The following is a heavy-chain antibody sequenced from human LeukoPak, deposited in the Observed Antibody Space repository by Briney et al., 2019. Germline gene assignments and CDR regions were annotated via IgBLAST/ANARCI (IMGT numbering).Heavy chain of an antibody. CDR3: AKDQDWTCDY. Sequence: GGSVSLSCAVSGLTFSIYGLHWVRQAPGRGLEWVAFLRSDGSDKYYADSVKRRFTISRDSSKNTVYLHMNSLGAEDTAVYYCAKDQDWTCDYWGQGTLVIVSS. J-gene: IGHJ4*02. V-gene: IGHV3-30*02. CDR2: LRSDGSDK. CDR1: GLTFSIYG. D-gene: IGHD3/OR15-3a*01.